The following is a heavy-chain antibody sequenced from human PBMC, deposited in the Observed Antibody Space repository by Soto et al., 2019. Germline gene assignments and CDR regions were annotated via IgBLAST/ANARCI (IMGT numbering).Heavy chain of an antibody. J-gene: IGHJ4*02. CDR1: GFTFSSYA. D-gene: IGHD5-18*01. CDR3: AKPALMQLVTATTEFDN. Sequence: GGSLRLSCAASGFTFSSYAMNWVRQAPGKGLEWVSALSASGGSTYYADSVKGRFTISRDNSKNTLYLQMNSLRAEDTAVYYCAKPALMQLVTATTEFDNLGLGTLLTISS. CDR2: LSASGGST. V-gene: IGHV3-23*01.